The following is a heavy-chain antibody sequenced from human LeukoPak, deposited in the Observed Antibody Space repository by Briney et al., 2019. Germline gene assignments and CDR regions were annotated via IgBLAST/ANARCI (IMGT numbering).Heavy chain of an antibody. CDR1: GGSISSYY. J-gene: IGHJ5*02. Sequence: PSETLSPTCTVSGGSISSYYWGWIRQPPGKGLEWIGSIYYSGSTYYNPSLKSRVTISVDTSKNQFSLKLSSVTAADTAVYYCARDGPDYYDSSGYPWGQGTLVTVSS. CDR2: IYYSGST. V-gene: IGHV4-39*07. CDR3: ARDGPDYYDSSGYP. D-gene: IGHD3-22*01.